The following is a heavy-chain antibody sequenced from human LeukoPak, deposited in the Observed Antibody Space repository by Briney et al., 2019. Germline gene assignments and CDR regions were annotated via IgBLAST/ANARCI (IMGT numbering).Heavy chain of an antibody. V-gene: IGHV1-2*02. CDR2: INPNSGGT. CDR3: ARDVDCSSTSCYNWFDP. J-gene: IGHJ5*02. CDR1: GYTFTSYY. Sequence: GASVKVSCKASGYTFTSYYMHWVRQAPGQGLEWMGWINPNSGGTNYAQKFQGRVTMTRDTSISTAYMELSRLRSDDTAVYYCARDVDCSSTSCYNWFDPWGQGTLVTVSS. D-gene: IGHD2-2*01.